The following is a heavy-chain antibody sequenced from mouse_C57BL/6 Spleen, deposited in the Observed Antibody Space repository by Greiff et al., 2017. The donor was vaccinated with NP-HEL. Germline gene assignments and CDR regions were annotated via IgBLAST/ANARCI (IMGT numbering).Heavy chain of an antibody. CDR3: ASSGFDY. J-gene: IGHJ2*01. Sequence: EVQLKESGPGLVKPSQSLSLTCSVTGYSITSGYYWNWIRQFPGNKLEWMGYISYDGSNNYNPSLKNRISITRDTSKNQFFLKLNSVTTEDTATYYCASSGFDYWGQGTTLTVSS. CDR1: GYSITSGYY. D-gene: IGHD3-2*02. V-gene: IGHV3-6*01. CDR2: ISYDGSN.